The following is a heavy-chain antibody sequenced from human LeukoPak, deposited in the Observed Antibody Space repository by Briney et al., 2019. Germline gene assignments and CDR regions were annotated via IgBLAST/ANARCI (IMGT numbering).Heavy chain of an antibody. CDR2: IWSDGNNR. D-gene: IGHD2-8*02. Sequence: PGGSLRLSCAASGFTFRNYGMHWVRQATGKGLEWVSFIWSDGNNRFYADSVKGRFTISRDNSKNMLYLQMDTLRAEDTALYYCAKDPGASVSGFYMDVWGKGTMVIVSS. CDR1: GFTFRNYG. V-gene: IGHV3-30*02. J-gene: IGHJ6*03. CDR3: AKDPGASVSGFYMDV.